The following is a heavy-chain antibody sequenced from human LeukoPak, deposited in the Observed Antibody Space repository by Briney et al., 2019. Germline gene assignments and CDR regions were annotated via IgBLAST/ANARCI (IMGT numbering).Heavy chain of an antibody. V-gene: IGHV4-61*02. CDR3: ARDRGTLVRGSRRGYDGYYYYMDV. J-gene: IGHJ6*03. CDR2: IYTSGST. CDR1: GGSISSGSYY. Sequence: PSQTLSLTCTVSGGSISSGSYYWRWIRQPAGKGLEWIGRIYTSGSTNYNPSLKSRVTISVDTSKNQFSLKLSSVTAADTAVYYCARDRGTLVRGSRRGYDGYYYYMDVWGKGTTVTISS. D-gene: IGHD3-10*01.